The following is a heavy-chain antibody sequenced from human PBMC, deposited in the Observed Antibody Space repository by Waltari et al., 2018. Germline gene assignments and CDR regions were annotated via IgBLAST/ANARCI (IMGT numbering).Heavy chain of an antibody. CDR3: ARGRRWLQLSD. Sequence: QVQLQQWGAGLLKPSETLSLICAVYGRSFSGYTWMWIRQSPGKGLEWIGEISHSGGTNYNPSLKSRINISVDMSKNQFSLKLKSVTAADTAVYYCARGRRWLQLSDWGQGTPVTVSS. CDR2: ISHSGGT. V-gene: IGHV4-34*01. J-gene: IGHJ4*02. D-gene: IGHD5-18*01. CDR1: GRSFSGYT.